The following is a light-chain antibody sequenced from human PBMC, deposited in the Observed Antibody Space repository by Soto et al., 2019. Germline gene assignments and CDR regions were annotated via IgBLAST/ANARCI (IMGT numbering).Light chain of an antibody. V-gene: IGLV1-40*01. CDR3: QSYDRSLRGYV. J-gene: IGLJ1*01. Sequence: VLTQPPSVSGAPGQRVTISCTGTSSNIGAGYDVHWYQHLPGTAPKLLIYGNTIRPSGVPDRFSGSKSGTSASLAITGLQAEDEADYYCQSYDRSLRGYVFGTGTKVTV. CDR2: GNT. CDR1: SSNIGAGYD.